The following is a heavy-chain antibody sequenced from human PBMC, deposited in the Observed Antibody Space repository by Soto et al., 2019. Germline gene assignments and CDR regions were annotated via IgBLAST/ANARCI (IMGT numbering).Heavy chain of an antibody. J-gene: IGHJ4*02. D-gene: IGHD5-18*01. CDR3: AKDQGDTAMRNFYY. CDR1: GFTFSRYG. Sequence: EVQLLESGGGLVQPGGSLRFSCAASGFTFSRYGMGWVYQATGQWWEWDSGIIGRGTATYYEDSVKGRLTISSDNSRNTLYLQMNSLRAEDTAIYYCAKDQGDTAMRNFYYWGQGSLVTVSS. V-gene: IGHV3-23*01. CDR2: IIGRGTAT.